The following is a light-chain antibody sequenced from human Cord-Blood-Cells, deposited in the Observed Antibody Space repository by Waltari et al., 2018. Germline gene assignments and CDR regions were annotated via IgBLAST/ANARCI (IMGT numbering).Light chain of an antibody. CDR1: SGHRSYA. J-gene: IGLJ3*02. V-gene: IGLV4-69*01. CDR3: HTWGTGIQV. CDR2: LNSAGSH. Sequence: QLVLTQSPSASASLGASVKLTCTLSSGHRSYAIAWPQQQPEKGPRYLMKLNSAGSHCKGDGIPDRFSGSSSGAERYLTSSSLQSEDEADYYCHTWGTGIQVFGGGTKLTVL.